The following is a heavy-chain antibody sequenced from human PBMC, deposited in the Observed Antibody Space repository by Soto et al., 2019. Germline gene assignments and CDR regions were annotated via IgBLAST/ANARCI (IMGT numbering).Heavy chain of an antibody. D-gene: IGHD3-10*01. J-gene: IGHJ4*02. Sequence: QVQMVQSGAEVKKPGSSARVSCKVSGGTFSRHSISWVRQAPGQGLEWMGGIIPIFYATQYAQKFQGRLTITADESTTTFHMDLSGLRPEDTAIYFCARDLTSVRGSWGQGTLVTVS. CDR2: IIPIFYAT. CDR1: GGTFSRHS. V-gene: IGHV1-69*01. CDR3: ARDLTSVRGS.